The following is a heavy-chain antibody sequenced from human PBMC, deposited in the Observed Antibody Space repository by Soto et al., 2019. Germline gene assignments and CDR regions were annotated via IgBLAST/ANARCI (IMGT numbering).Heavy chain of an antibody. J-gene: IGHJ6*02. CDR1: GFTFSSYA. D-gene: IGHD6-13*01. Sequence: GGSLRLSCAASGFTFSSYAMHWVRQAPGKGLAWVAVISYDGSNKYYADSVKGRFTISRDNSKNTLYLQMNSLRAEDTAVYYCARTYSSSWYKDYGMDVWGQGTTVTVSS. V-gene: IGHV3-30-3*01. CDR3: ARTYSSSWYKDYGMDV. CDR2: ISYDGSNK.